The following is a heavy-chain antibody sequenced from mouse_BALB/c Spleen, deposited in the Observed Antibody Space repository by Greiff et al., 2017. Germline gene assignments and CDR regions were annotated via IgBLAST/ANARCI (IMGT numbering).Heavy chain of an antibody. CDR2: IYPGDGDT. V-gene: IGHV1-82*01. D-gene: IGHD2-4*01. Sequence: VQLQQSGPELVKPGASVKISCKASGYAFSSSWMNWVKQRPGQGLEWIGRIYPGDGDTNYNGKFKGKATLTADKSSSTAYMQLSSLTSVDSAVYFCAPGYDYGGLTYWGQGTLVTVSA. CDR3: APGYDYGGLTY. J-gene: IGHJ3*01. CDR1: GYAFSSSW.